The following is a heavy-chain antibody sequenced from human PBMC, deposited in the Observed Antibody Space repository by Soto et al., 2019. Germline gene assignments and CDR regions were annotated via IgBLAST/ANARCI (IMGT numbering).Heavy chain of an antibody. CDR2: IKEDGSEK. V-gene: IGHV3-7*01. Sequence: EVQVVESGGGLVQPGGSLRLSCAASGFTFSSYWMSWVHQAPGKGLEWVANIKEDGSEKNYVDSVKGQFTISRDNAKNSLYLQMNSLRAEDTAVYYCARERYYYGSGDYWGQGTLVTVSS. D-gene: IGHD3-10*01. J-gene: IGHJ4*02. CDR1: GFTFSSYW. CDR3: ARERYYYGSGDY.